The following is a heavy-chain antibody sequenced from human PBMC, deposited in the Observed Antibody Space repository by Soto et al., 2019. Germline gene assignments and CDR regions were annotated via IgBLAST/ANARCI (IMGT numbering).Heavy chain of an antibody. CDR3: ARHEGWTGPDQ. V-gene: IGHV4-4*02. J-gene: IGHJ5*02. D-gene: IGHD2-8*02. CDR2: IFHDGST. Sequence: PSETLSLTCAVSGASIGSGGWWSWVRQPPGKGLQWIAEIFHDGSTNYRPSLKSRVTISVDKSLNQFSLNIYSVTAADTAVYYCARHEGWTGPDQWGQGTLVTAPQ. CDR1: GASIGSGGW.